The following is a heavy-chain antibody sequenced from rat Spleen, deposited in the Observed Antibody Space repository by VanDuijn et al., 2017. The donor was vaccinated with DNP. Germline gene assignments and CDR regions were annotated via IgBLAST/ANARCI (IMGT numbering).Heavy chain of an antibody. Sequence: EVQLVESGGDLVQPGGSLKLSCIASGFTFNNYYMTWIRPVPGTGLEWVASTSNGGGSTYYPDSVKGRFTISRDNAKNTLQLQMNNLRSEDTATYYCARDAGGPFDYWGQGVMVTVSS. J-gene: IGHJ2*01. D-gene: IGHD1-11*01. CDR3: ARDAGGPFDY. CDR1: GFTFNNYY. V-gene: IGHV5-31*01. CDR2: TSNGGGST.